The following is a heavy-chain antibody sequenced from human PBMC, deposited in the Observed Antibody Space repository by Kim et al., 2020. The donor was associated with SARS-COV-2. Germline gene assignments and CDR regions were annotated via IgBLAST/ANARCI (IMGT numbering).Heavy chain of an antibody. J-gene: IGHJ4*02. CDR2: SDGSST. CDR3: ARDLRE. Sequence: SDGSSTSYADSVKGRFTISRDNAKNTLYLQMNSLRAEDTAVYYCARDLREWGQGTLVTVSS. V-gene: IGHV3-74*01.